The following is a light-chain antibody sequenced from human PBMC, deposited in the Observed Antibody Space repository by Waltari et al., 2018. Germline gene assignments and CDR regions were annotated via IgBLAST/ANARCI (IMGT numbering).Light chain of an antibody. V-gene: IGKV1D-13*01. CDR1: QGIVGS. CDR2: DAS. CDR3: QHYYNSPLA. Sequence: AIKLTQSPSSLSASVGDTVTITCRAGQGIVGSLAWYQHKPGKTPHLLIHDASTLEPGVPIRFSVSGSGTEFALTIRSLQPEDFGTYYCQHYYNSPLAFGGGTRVE. J-gene: IGKJ4*01.